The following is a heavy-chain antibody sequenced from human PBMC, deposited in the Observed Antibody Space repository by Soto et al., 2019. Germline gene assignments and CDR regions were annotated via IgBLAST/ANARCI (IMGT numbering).Heavy chain of an antibody. D-gene: IGHD2-15*01. CDR2: ISSSSSTI. CDR3: AREGGYCSGGSCYNGMDV. Sequence: PGGSLRLSCAASGFTFSSYSIDWVRQAPGKGLEWVSYISSSSSTIYYADSVKGRFTISRDNAKNSLYLQMTSLRDEDTAVYYCAREGGYCSGGSCYNGMDVWGQGTTVTVSS. V-gene: IGHV3-48*02. J-gene: IGHJ6*02. CDR1: GFTFSSYS.